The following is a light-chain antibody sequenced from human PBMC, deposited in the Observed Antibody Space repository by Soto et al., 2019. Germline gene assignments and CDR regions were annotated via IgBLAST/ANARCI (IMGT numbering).Light chain of an antibody. CDR1: SNDVGYYNY. Sequence: QSALSQPASVSGSPGQSITISCTGTSNDVGYYNYVSWYQQHPGQAPKLMISEVTTRPSGVSDRFSGSKSGNTASLTISSLRAGAEAYYYCHSYTTASIQVFAGGTNLTVL. CDR2: EVT. V-gene: IGLV2-14*01. CDR3: HSYTTASIQV. J-gene: IGLJ2*01.